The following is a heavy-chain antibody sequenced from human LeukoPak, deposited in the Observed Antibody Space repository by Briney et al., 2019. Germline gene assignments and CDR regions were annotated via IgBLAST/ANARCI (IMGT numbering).Heavy chain of an antibody. CDR1: GFTFSDYY. Sequence: PGGSLRLSCAAPGFTFSDYYMSWIRQAPGKGLEWVSYISSGSGTIYYADSVKGRFTISRDNAKNSLYLQMNSLRAEDTAVYYCARTRYPNTFDIWGQGTMVTVSS. J-gene: IGHJ3*02. CDR3: ARTRYPNTFDI. D-gene: IGHD1-1*01. CDR2: ISSGSGTI. V-gene: IGHV3-11*01.